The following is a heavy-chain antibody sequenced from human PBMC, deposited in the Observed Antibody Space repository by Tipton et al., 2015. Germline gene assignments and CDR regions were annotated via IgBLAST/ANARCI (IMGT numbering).Heavy chain of an antibody. Sequence: TLSLTCAVSGVSISSSHWWNWVRQPPGKGLEWIGEIYHRGNTNYNPALKSRVTISVDTSKNQFSLKLSSVTAADTAVYYCARGLNSVVAATLGYWGQGTLVTVSS. CDR3: ARGLNSVVAATLGY. V-gene: IGHV4-4*02. D-gene: IGHD2-15*01. CDR1: GVSISSSHW. J-gene: IGHJ4*02. CDR2: IYHRGNT.